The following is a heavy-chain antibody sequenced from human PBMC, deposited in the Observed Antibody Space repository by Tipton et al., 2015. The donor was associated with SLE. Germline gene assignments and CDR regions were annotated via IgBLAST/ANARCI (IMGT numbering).Heavy chain of an antibody. CDR2: IRYDGSNK. D-gene: IGHD6-13*01. V-gene: IGHV3-30*02. CDR1: GFTFSSYG. Sequence: SLRLSFAASGFTFSSYGMHWVRQAPGKGLEWVAFIRYDGSNKYYADSVKGRFTISRDNSKNTLYLQMNSLRAEDTAVYYCAKDFSSSWTHYYGMDVWGQGTTVTVSS. CDR3: AKDFSSSWTHYYGMDV. J-gene: IGHJ6*02.